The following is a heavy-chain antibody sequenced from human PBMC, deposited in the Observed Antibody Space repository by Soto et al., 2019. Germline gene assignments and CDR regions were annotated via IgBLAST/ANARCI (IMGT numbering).Heavy chain of an antibody. CDR3: ATAGYCSSTSCKGALYYYGMDV. D-gene: IGHD2-2*01. J-gene: IGHJ6*02. V-gene: IGHV1-24*01. CDR2: FDPEDGET. CDR1: GYTLTELS. Sequence: QVPLVQSGAEVKKPGASVKVSCKVSGYTLTELSMHWVRQAPGKGLEWMGGFDPEDGETIYAQKFQGRVTMTEDTSTDTAYMELSSLRSEDTAVYYCATAGYCSSTSCKGALYYYGMDVWGQGTTVTVSS.